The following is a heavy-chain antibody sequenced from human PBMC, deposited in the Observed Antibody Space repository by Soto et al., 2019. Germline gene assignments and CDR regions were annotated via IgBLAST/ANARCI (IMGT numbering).Heavy chain of an antibody. D-gene: IGHD5-18*01. J-gene: IGHJ4*02. CDR1: GGAFSGYY. Sequence: ASETLSLTRAVYGGAFSGYYWSWIRQPPGKGLEGIGEINHSGSTNYNPSLKSRVTISVDTSKNQFSLKLSSVTAADTAVYYCARGEFVSVGYSYGSRSFDYWGQGTQVTVSS. V-gene: IGHV4-34*01. CDR2: INHSGST. CDR3: ARGEFVSVGYSYGSRSFDY.